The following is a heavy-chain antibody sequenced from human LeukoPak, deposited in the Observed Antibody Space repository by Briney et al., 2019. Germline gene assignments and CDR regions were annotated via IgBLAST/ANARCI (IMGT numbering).Heavy chain of an antibody. J-gene: IGHJ4*02. CDR1: GFSXXTSGVX. CDR2: IYWDDXK. CDR3: AHSSLSY. Sequence: SGPTLVNPTQTLTXTXTFSGFSXXTSGVXVGWIRXXPXKAXEWLALIYWDDXKRYSPSLKSRLTITKDTSKYQVVLTMTNMDPVDTATYYCAHSSLSYWGQGALVTVSS. V-gene: IGHV2-5*02. D-gene: IGHD2/OR15-2a*01.